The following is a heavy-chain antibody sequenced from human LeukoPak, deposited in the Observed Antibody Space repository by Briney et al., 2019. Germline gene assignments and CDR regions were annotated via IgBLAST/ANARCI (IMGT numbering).Heavy chain of an antibody. CDR3: ARDLRTYGGDYYYYYMDV. Sequence: PSETLSLTCTVSGGSISSNSHYWGWIRQPPGKGLEWIATIYYSGTTYYNPSLKSRVTISEDTSKNQFSLKLSSVTAADTAVYYCARDLRTYGGDYYYYYMDVWGKGTTVTIPS. V-gene: IGHV4-39*02. CDR2: IYYSGTT. D-gene: IGHD3-16*01. J-gene: IGHJ6*03. CDR1: GGSISSNSHY.